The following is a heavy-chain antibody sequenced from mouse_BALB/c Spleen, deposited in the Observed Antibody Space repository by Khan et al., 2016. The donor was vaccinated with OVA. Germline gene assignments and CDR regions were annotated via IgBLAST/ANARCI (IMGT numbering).Heavy chain of an antibody. V-gene: IGHV2-2*03. D-gene: IGHD2-4*01. CDR1: GFSLTSYG. Sequence: QVQLKQSGPGLVQPSQSLSINCTVSGFSLTSYGVHWVRQSPGKGLEWLGVIWSGGSTDYNEAFISRLSISKDNSKSQVFFKMNSLQSNDTAIYYCTRNYDYDEGLTYWGQGTLVTVS. CDR3: TRNYDYDEGLTY. CDR2: IWSGGST. J-gene: IGHJ3*01.